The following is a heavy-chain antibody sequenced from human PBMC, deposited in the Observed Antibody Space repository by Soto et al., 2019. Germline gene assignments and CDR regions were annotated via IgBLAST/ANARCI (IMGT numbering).Heavy chain of an antibody. J-gene: IGHJ3*01. CDR3: ARRRAFGEVEAFDD. CDR2: IGDSYR. CDR1: GIRLSESY. Sequence: QVQLVESGGGLVKPGGTLRLSCAGSGIRLSESYINWIRLTPEKGLAWISYIGDSYRHYAGSVRGRFTISRDNVQNSVSLEMTNLRVDDTAMYYCARRRAFGEVEAFDDWGPGTLVTVSS. D-gene: IGHD3-16*01. V-gene: IGHV3-11*05.